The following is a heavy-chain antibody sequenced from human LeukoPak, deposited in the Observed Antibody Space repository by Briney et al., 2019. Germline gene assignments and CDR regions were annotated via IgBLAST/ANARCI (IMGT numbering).Heavy chain of an antibody. J-gene: IGHJ4*02. V-gene: IGHV3-48*01. CDR3: ARDSTNYVWGSYRLEPYFDY. Sequence: GESLKISCAASGFTFSSYSMNWVRQAPGKGLEWVSYISSSSSTIYYADSVKGRFTISRDNAKNSLYLQMNSLRAEDTAVYYCARDSTNYVWGSYRLEPYFDYWGQGTLVTVSS. CDR1: GFTFSSYS. CDR2: ISSSSSTI. D-gene: IGHD3-16*02.